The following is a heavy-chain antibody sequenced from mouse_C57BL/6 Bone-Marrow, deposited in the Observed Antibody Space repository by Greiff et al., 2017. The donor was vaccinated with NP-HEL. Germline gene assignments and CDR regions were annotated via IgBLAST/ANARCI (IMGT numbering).Heavy chain of an antibody. D-gene: IGHD2-3*01. CDR3: ARSDDGYSWYFDV. J-gene: IGHJ1*03. Sequence: EVQLQQSGPELVKPGASVKIPCKASGYTFTDYNMDWVKQSHGKSLEWIGDVNPNNGGTIYNQKFKGKATLTVDKSSSTAYMELRSLTSEDTAVYYCARSDDGYSWYFDVWGTGTTVTVSS. CDR2: VNPNNGGT. V-gene: IGHV1-18*01. CDR1: GYTFTDYN.